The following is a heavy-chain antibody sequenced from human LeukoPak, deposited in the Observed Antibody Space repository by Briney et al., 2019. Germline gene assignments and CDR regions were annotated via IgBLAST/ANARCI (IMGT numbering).Heavy chain of an antibody. J-gene: IGHJ4*02. D-gene: IGHD2-15*01. Sequence: GGSLRLSCAASGFTFSRYSMNWVRQAPGRGLEWVSSISSSSSYIYYADSLKGRFTISRDNAKNSLYLQMNSLKTEDTAVYYCTTEGYCSGGNCYSYDNWGQGTLVTVSS. CDR3: TTEGYCSGGNCYSYDN. CDR2: ISSSSSYI. CDR1: GFTFSRYS. V-gene: IGHV3-21*03.